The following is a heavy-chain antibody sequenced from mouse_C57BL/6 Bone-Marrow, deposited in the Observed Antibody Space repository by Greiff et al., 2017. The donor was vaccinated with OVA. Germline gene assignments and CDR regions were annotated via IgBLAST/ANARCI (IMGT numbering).Heavy chain of an antibody. D-gene: IGHD2-4*01. Sequence: EVKLEESGGGLVQPGGSMKLSCVASGFTFSNYWMNWVRQSPEKGLEWVAQIRLKSDNYATHYAESVKGRFTISRDDSKSSVYLQMNNLRAEDTGIYYCTGRTMITRYYAMDYWGQGTSVTVSS. CDR3: TGRTMITRYYAMDY. CDR1: GFTFSNYW. CDR2: IRLKSDNYAT. J-gene: IGHJ4*01. V-gene: IGHV6-3*01.